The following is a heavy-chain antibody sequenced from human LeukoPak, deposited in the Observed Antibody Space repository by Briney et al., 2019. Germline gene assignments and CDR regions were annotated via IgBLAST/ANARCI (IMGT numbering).Heavy chain of an antibody. V-gene: IGHV1-18*01. D-gene: IGHD2/OR15-2a*01. CDR1: GYTFTSYG. Sequence: ASVTVSCKASGYTFTSYGISWVRQAPGQGLEGMGWISAYNGNTNYAQKLQGRVTMTTDTSTSTAYMELRSLRSDDTAVYYCANVTGELEYFQHWGQGTLVTVSS. CDR3: ANVTGELEYFQH. J-gene: IGHJ1*01. CDR2: ISAYNGNT.